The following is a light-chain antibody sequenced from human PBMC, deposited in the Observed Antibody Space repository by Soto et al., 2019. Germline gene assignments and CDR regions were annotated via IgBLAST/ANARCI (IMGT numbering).Light chain of an antibody. Sequence: QSVLTQPPSGSAAPGQMVTISCSGSTSNIGNNYVSWYRQLPGTAPKLLIYDNNKRPSGVPDRISGSKSGTSATLGITGLQTGDEADYYCGTWDSSLSAEIFGGGTKLTVL. CDR2: DNN. CDR3: GTWDSSLSAEI. CDR1: TSNIGNNY. J-gene: IGLJ2*01. V-gene: IGLV1-51*01.